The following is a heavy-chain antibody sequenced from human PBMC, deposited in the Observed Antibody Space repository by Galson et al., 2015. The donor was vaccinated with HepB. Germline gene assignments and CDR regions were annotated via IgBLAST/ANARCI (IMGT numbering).Heavy chain of an antibody. CDR1: GYTFTGYY. V-gene: IGHV1-2*05. D-gene: IGHD3-10*01. CDR3: ARGDEVVRGVIERAPFDY. CDR2: INPNSGGT. Sequence: SVKVSCKASGYTFTGYYMHWVRQAPGQGLEWMGRINPNSGGTNYAQKFQGRVTMTRDTSISTAYMELSRLRSDDTVVYYCARGDEVVRGVIERAPFDYWGQGTLVTVSS. J-gene: IGHJ4*02.